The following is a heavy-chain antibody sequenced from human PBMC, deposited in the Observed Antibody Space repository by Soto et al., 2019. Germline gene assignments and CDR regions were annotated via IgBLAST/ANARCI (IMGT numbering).Heavy chain of an antibody. V-gene: IGHV1-69*01. CDR2: IIPIFGTA. D-gene: IGHD3-22*01. Sequence: QVQLVQSGAEVKKPGSSVKVSCKASGGTFSSYAISWVRQAPGQGLEWMGGIIPIFGTANYAQKFQGRVTITAYESTSTAYMELSSLRSEDTAVYYCASNARRYYYDSSGYLLQHWGQGTLVTVSS. CDR3: ASNARRYYYDSSGYLLQH. CDR1: GGTFSSYA. J-gene: IGHJ1*01.